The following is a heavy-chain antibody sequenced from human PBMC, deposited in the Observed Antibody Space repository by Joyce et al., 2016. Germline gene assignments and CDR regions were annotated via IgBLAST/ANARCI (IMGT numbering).Heavy chain of an antibody. CDR3: ARDGYRYSGAYYSDY. D-gene: IGHD5-12*01. J-gene: IGHJ4*02. CDR2: ISTYKGQT. Sequence: QVQLEQSGAEVKKPGASVRVSCRSSGYTFNTFGITWVRQAPGQGIEWIGWISTYKGQTKYSQKFQDRVTMTTDTSRSAAYLELRSLRSGDTAVYYCARDGYRYSGAYYSDYWGQGTLVTVSS. CDR1: GYTFNTFG. V-gene: IGHV1-18*01.